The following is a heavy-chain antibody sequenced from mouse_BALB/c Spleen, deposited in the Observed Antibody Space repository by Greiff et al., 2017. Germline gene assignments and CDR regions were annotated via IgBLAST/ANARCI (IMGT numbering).Heavy chain of an antibody. Sequence: EVKLMESGGGLVKPGGSLKLSCAASGFTFSSYAMSWVRQTPEKRLEWVASISSGGSTYYPDSVKCRFTISSDNARNILYLQMSSLRSEDTAMYYCARGELRLRLFDYWGQGTTLTVSS. CDR2: ISSGGST. CDR3: ARGELRLRLFDY. D-gene: IGHD1-2*01. J-gene: IGHJ2*01. CDR1: GFTFSSYA. V-gene: IGHV5-6-5*01.